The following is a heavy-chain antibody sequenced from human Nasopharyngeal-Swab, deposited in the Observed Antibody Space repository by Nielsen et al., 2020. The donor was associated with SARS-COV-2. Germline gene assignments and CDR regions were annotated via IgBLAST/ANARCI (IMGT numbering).Heavy chain of an antibody. V-gene: IGHV1-18*01. D-gene: IGHD1-1*01. J-gene: IGHJ6*02. Sequence: ASVKVSCKASGYTFTSYGISWVRQAPGQGLEWMGWISAYNGNTNYAQKFQGRVTITADESTSTAYMELSSLRSEDTAVYYCARVWYSAYYYYYGMDVWGQGTTVTVSS. CDR1: GYTFTSYG. CDR3: ARVWYSAYYYYYGMDV. CDR2: ISAYNGNT.